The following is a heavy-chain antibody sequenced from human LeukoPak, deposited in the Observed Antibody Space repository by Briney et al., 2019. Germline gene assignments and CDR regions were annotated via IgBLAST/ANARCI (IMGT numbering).Heavy chain of an antibody. CDR3: ATTTPRYGSGSYGYYYYGMDV. V-gene: IGHV4-59*01. J-gene: IGHJ6*01. CDR2: IYYSGST. CDR1: GGSISSYY. Sequence: SETLSLTCTVSGGSISSYYWSWIRQPPGKGLGWIGYIYYSGSTNYNPSLKTRVTISVDTSKKQFSLKRRSCTAADTDVYYCATTTPRYGSGSYGYYYYGMDVWGQGTTVTVSS. D-gene: IGHD3-10*01.